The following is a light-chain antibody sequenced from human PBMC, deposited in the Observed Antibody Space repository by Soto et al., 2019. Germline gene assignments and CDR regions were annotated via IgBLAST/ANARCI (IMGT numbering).Light chain of an antibody. Sequence: QAASVSGSPGQSITISCTGTSSDVGGYNYVSWYQQHPGKAPKLMIYDVSNRPSGVSNRFSGSKSGNTASLTISGLQAEDEADYYCSSYTSSNTQVFGGGTKVTVL. V-gene: IGLV2-14*01. CDR3: SSYTSSNTQV. CDR2: DVS. CDR1: SSDVGGYNY. J-gene: IGLJ2*01.